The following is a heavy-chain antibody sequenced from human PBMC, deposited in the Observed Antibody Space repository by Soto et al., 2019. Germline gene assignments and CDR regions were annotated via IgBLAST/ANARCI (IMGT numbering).Heavy chain of an antibody. CDR3: ARGGYYGDSVRRGLGD. V-gene: IGHV3-30-3*01. CDR2: ISYEGNKK. D-gene: IGHD4-17*01. Sequence: QVQLVESGGGVVHPGRSLRLSCAASGFTFRTYSMHWVRQAPGKGRACVAVISYEGNKKYYADSLKGRFTIARDNSKNTLYLEMNRLRAEATAVYFCARGGYYGDSVRRGLGDWGQGTLVTVSS. J-gene: IGHJ4*02. CDR1: GFTFRTYS.